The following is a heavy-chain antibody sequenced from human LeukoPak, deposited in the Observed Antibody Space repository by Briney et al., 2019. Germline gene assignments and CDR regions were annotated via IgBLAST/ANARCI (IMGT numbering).Heavy chain of an antibody. J-gene: IGHJ4*02. V-gene: IGHV3-30-3*01. CDR2: ISYDGSNK. D-gene: IGHD3-3*01. CDR3: ARDGHLTWSGYYEGDFDY. Sequence: PGRSLRLSCAASGFTFSSYAMHWVRQAPGKGLEWVAVISYDGSNKYYADSVKGRFTISRDNSKNSLYLQMNSLRAEDTAVYYCARDGHLTWSGYYEGDFDYWGQGTQVTVSS. CDR1: GFTFSSYA.